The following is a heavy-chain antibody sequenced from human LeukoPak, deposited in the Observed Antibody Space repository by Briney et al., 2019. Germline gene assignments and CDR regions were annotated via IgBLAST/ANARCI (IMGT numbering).Heavy chain of an antibody. CDR1: GFTFGDYA. CDR2: IRSKAYGGTT. CDR3: TRKGYSYGPNWLDP. V-gene: IGHV3-49*03. J-gene: IGHJ5*02. Sequence: GGSLRLSCTASGFTFGDYAMSWFRQAPGKGLEWVGFIRSKAYGGTTEYAASVKGRFTISRDDSKSIAYLQMNSLKTEDTAVYYCTRKGYSYGPNWLDPWGQGTLVTVSS. D-gene: IGHD5-18*01.